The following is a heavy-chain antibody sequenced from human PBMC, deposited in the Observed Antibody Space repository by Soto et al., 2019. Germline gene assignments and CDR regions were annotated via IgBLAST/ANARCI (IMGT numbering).Heavy chain of an antibody. CDR3: TTSISGLVTGH. CDR2: VRSNADGGTA. V-gene: IGHV3-15*07. D-gene: IGHD3-3*01. J-gene: IGHJ4*02. CDR1: GFAFSSAW. Sequence: DVQLVESGGALVEPGGSLTLSCAASGFAFSSAWMNWVRQAPGKGLEWVGRVRSNADGGTADYAAPVRGRFTFSRDDSKNTLFLQMSSLRTEDTAVYYCTTSISGLVTGHWGQGTLVTVSS.